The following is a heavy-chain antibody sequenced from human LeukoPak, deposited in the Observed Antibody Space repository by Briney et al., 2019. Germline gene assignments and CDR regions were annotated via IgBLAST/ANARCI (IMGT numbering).Heavy chain of an antibody. V-gene: IGHV4-31*03. Sequence: TLSLTCTVSGGSISSGGYYWSWIRQHPGKGLEWIGYIYYSGSTYYNPSLKSRVTISVDTSKNQFSLKLSSVTAADTAVYYCARSPLWFGESDALDIWGQGTMVTVSS. J-gene: IGHJ3*02. CDR3: ARSPLWFGESDALDI. CDR1: GGSISSGGYY. D-gene: IGHD3-10*01. CDR2: IYYSGST.